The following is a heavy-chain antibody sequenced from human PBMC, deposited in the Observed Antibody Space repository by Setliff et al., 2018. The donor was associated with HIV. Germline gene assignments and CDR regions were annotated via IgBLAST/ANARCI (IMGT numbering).Heavy chain of an antibody. CDR3: ARDCRVGWVFTYGMDV. CDR2: IGTAGDT. V-gene: IGHV3-13*01. D-gene: IGHD6-13*01. CDR1: GFTFVNHD. J-gene: IGHJ6*02. Sequence: GGSLRLSCAASGFTFVNHDIEWVRQAPGKGLEWVSHIGTAGDTYYLDSVKGRFTISRDNSKNTLFLQMNSLRPEDTAVYYCARDCRVGWVFTYGMDVWGQGTLVTVSS.